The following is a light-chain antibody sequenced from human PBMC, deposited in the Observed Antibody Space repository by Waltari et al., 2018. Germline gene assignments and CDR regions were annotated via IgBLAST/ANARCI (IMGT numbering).Light chain of an antibody. J-gene: IGKJ1*01. CDR1: QSVRWF. CDR2: HAS. V-gene: IGKV3-20*01. CDR3: QQYVTLPAT. Sequence: EIVLTQSPGTLSLSPRERATLSGRASQSVRWFFAWYQQKPGQDPRLLIYHASSRATGIPDRFSGSGSGTDLSLTISRLEPDDFAVYYCQQYVTLPATFGQGTKLEI.